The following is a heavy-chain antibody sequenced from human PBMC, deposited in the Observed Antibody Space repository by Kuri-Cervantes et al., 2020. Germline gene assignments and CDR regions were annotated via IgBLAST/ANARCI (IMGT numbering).Heavy chain of an antibody. D-gene: IGHD5-12*01. Sequence: GSLRLSCTVSGYSISSGYYWGWIRQPPGKGLEWIGSIFHSGSTYYNPSLKSRVTISVDTSKNQFSLKLSSVTAADTAVYYCARGAYGDYWGQGTLVTVSS. CDR3: ARGAYGDY. CDR1: GYSISSGYY. J-gene: IGHJ4*02. CDR2: IFHSGST. V-gene: IGHV4-38-2*02.